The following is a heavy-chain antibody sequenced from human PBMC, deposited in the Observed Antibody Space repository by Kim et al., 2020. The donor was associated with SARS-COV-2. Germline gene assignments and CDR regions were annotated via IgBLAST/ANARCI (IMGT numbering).Heavy chain of an antibody. Sequence: ASVKVSCKASGYTFTGYYMHWVRQAPGQGLEWMGWINPNSGGTNYAQKFQGRVTMTRDTSISTAYMELSRLRSDDTAVYYCARDRGGAAAGAGFVYWGQGTLVTVSS. V-gene: IGHV1-2*02. CDR3: ARDRGGAAAGAGFVY. J-gene: IGHJ4*02. D-gene: IGHD6-13*01. CDR1: GYTFTGYY. CDR2: INPNSGGT.